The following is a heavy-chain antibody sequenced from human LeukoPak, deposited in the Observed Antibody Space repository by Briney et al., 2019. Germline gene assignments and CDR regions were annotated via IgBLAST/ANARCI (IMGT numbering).Heavy chain of an antibody. CDR3: AANYYDSSGYYYPFDY. J-gene: IGHJ4*02. CDR2: IYYSGST. V-gene: IGHV4-59*01. Sequence: SETLSLTCTVSGGSISSYYWSWIRQPPGKGLEWIGYIYYSGSTNYNPSLKSRVTISVDTSKNQFSLKLSSVTAADMAVYYCAANYYDSSGYYYPFDYWGQGTLVTVSS. CDR1: GGSISSYY. D-gene: IGHD3-22*01.